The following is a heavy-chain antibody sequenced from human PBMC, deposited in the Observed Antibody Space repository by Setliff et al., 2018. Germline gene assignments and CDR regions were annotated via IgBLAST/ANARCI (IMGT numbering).Heavy chain of an antibody. CDR2: FYHSASS. Sequence: RDPPGKALEWIGYFYHSASSNYNPSLKGRVTMSADTSKNQLYLSLTSVSVADTAMYYCARSHYYASGNSHYYYMDVWGKGTAVTVSS. CDR3: ARSHYYASGNSHYYYMDV. J-gene: IGHJ6*03. D-gene: IGHD3-10*01. V-gene: IGHV4-59*08.